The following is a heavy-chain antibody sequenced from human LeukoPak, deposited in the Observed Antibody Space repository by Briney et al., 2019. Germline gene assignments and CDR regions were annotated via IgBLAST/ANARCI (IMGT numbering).Heavy chain of an antibody. Sequence: AESLRLSCTDSGFTFSSFSLSWVRQPPGKGLEWVSGINNRGGGTFYADSVQGRFTISRDDSKITLYLDRNSLRAEDMAVYYCARGGAGDSGRYHSYFDHWGQGTLVTVSS. CDR2: INNRGGGT. CDR3: ARGGAGDSGRYHSYFDH. J-gene: IGHJ4*02. CDR1: GFTFSSFS. D-gene: IGHD1-1*01. V-gene: IGHV3-23*01.